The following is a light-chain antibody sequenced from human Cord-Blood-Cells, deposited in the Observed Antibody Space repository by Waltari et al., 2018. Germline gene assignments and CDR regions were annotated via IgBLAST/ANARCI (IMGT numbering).Light chain of an antibody. CDR1: SSDIGSNT. J-gene: IGLJ1*01. CDR2: SNN. CDR3: AAWDDSLNGYV. V-gene: IGLV1-44*01. Sequence: QSVLTQPPPASGTPGQRVPVPCSGRSSDIGSNTANWYHQLPGPAPKSLIYSNNRRPSGGPDRFSGSKSGSSASLAISALQSDDEADYYCAAWDDSLNGYVFGTGTKVTVL.